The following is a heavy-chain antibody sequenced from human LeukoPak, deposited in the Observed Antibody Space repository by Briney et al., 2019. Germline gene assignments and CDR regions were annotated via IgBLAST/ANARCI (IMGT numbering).Heavy chain of an antibody. CDR1: GYTFTSYD. CDR2: MNPNSGNT. J-gene: IGHJ4*02. V-gene: IGHV1-8*01. CDR3: ARGDGPYYYDSSGSPGGY. Sequence: ASVKVSCKASGYTFTSYDINWVQQATGQGLEWMGWMNPNSGNTGYAQKFQGRVTMTRNTSISTAYMELSSLRSEDTAAYYCARGDGPYYYDSSGSPGGYWGQGTLVTVSS. D-gene: IGHD3-22*01.